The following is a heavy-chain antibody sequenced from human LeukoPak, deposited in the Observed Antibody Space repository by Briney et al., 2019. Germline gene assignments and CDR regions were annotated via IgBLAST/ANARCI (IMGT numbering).Heavy chain of an antibody. CDR3: ASHSYGDYYYYYMDV. CDR2: IYNSGST. Sequence: SETLSLTCTVSGGSISSYYWSWIRQPPGKGLEWIGYIYNSGSTNYNPSLKSRVTISGDTSENQLYLKLSSVTAADTAVYYCASHSYGDYYYYYMDVWGKGTTVTVSS. J-gene: IGHJ6*03. CDR1: GGSISSYY. D-gene: IGHD5-18*01. V-gene: IGHV4-59*01.